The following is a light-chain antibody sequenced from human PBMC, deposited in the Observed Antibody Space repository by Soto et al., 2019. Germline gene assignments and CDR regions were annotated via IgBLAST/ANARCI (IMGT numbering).Light chain of an antibody. V-gene: IGKV4-1*01. CDR2: WAS. Sequence: DIVMTQSPDSLALSLGERATINCKSSQSVLYRSNNKNYLAWYQQKPGQPPKLLIYWASTRESGVHDRFSGSGSGTNFNITISSLQAEDVAVYYCQQYYTAPTWTFGQGTKVDI. CDR1: QSVLYRSNNKNY. J-gene: IGKJ1*01. CDR3: QQYYTAPTWT.